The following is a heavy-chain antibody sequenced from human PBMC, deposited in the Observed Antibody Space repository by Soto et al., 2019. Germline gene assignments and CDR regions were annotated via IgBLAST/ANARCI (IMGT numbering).Heavy chain of an antibody. V-gene: IGHV3-9*01. Sequence: GGSLRLSCAASGFTFDDYAMHWVRQAPGKGLEWVSGISWNSGSIGYADSVKGRFTISRDNDKNTLYLQMNSLRAEDTALFYCAKSGGNFYWYFDLWGRGTLVTVSS. J-gene: IGHJ2*01. CDR1: GFTFDDYA. CDR3: AKSGGNFYWYFDL. D-gene: IGHD2-15*01. CDR2: ISWNSGSI.